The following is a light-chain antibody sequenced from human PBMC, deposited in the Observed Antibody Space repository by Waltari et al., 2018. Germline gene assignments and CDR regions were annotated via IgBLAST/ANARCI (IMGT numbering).Light chain of an antibody. CDR2: GNS. CDR3: QSYDSSLSGSV. Sequence: QSVLPQPPSVSGAPGQRVTISCPGSISSIAARFLFHWYQQLPGTSPNPLIYGNSNRPSGVPDRFSGSKSGTSASLAITGLQAEDEADYYCQSYDSSLSGSVFGGGTKLTVL. CDR1: ISSIAARFL. J-gene: IGLJ3*02. V-gene: IGLV1-40*01.